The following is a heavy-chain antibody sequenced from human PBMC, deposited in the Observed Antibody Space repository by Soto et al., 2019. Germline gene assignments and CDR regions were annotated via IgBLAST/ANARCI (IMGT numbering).Heavy chain of an antibody. D-gene: IGHD3-16*02. CDR3: ARDLTFGGVIVRGAFDI. Sequence: EVQLVESGGGLVQPGGSLRLSCAASGFTVSSNYMSWVRQAPGKGLEWVSVIYSGGSTYYADSVKGRFTISRDNSKNTLYLQMNSLRPEDTAVYYCARDLTFGGVIVRGAFDIWGQGTMVTVSS. V-gene: IGHV3-66*01. CDR1: GFTVSSNY. CDR2: IYSGGST. J-gene: IGHJ3*02.